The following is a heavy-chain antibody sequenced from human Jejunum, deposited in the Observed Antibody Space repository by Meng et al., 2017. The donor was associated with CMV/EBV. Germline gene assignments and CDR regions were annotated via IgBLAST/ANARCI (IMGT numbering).Heavy chain of an antibody. Sequence: SEFTFSSYWMTGVSQVPGKGLEWVANIKQDGSERYYVESVKGRFTISRNNARNSLFLQMDGLRAEDTAVYYCARQKCGGDCDMDVWGQGTTVTVSS. CDR3: ARQKCGGDCDMDV. V-gene: IGHV3-7*01. CDR2: IKQDGSER. D-gene: IGHD2-21*01. CDR1: EFTFSSYW. J-gene: IGHJ6*02.